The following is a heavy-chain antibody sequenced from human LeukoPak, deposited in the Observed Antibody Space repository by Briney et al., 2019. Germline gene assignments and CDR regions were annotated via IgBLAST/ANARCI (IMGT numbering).Heavy chain of an antibody. CDR2: ISSSGSTI. Sequence: GGSLRLSCAASGFTFSSYEMNWVRQAPGKGLEWVSYISSSGSTIYYADSVKGRFTISRDNAKNSLYLQMNSLRAEGTAVYYCARDLGRYTFGGVIVIPYYYYGMDVWGQGTTVTVSS. D-gene: IGHD3-16*02. V-gene: IGHV3-48*03. J-gene: IGHJ6*02. CDR3: ARDLGRYTFGGVIVIPYYYYGMDV. CDR1: GFTFSSYE.